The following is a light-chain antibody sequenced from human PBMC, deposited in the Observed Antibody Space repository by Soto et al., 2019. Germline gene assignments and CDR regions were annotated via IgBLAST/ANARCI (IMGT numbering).Light chain of an antibody. J-gene: IGKJ2*01. V-gene: IGKV1-39*01. CDR1: KSINIY. Sequence: IQLTQSPSSLSASVGDRVTLTCRASKSINIYLNWYQQKPGKAPTLLIYAASSLQSGVPSRFRGGGSRTDFILTISSLQTEDFATYYCQQSYRSPYTFGQGTKLEI. CDR3: QQSYRSPYT. CDR2: AAS.